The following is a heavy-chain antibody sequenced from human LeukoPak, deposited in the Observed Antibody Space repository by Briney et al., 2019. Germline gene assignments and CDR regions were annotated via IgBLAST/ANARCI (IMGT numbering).Heavy chain of an antibody. J-gene: IGHJ4*02. CDR3: ARDDSSTTVTTFDY. D-gene: IGHD4-17*01. V-gene: IGHV3-21*01. CDR2: ISSRSSYI. CDR1: GFTVSSNY. Sequence: QPGGSLRLSCAASGFTVSSNYMSWVRQAPGKGLEWVSSISSRSSYIYYADSVKGRFTISRDNAKNSLYLQMNSLSAEDTAVYYCARDDSSTTVTTFDYWGQGTLVTVSS.